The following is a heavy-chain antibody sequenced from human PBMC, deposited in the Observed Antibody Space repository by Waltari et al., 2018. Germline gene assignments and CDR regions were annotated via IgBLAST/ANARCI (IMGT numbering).Heavy chain of an antibody. CDR2: INPTSVGT. J-gene: IGHJ3*02. CDR1: GYTFTGYY. CDR3: AQVGGDHAFDI. Sequence: QVQLVQSGAEVKKPGASVKVSCKASGYTFTGYYMHWVRQAPGQGLEWRGWINPTSVGTNYAKKFQGRVTMTRDPSISTAYMELSRLRSDDTAVYYCAQVGGDHAFDIWGQGTMVTVSS. V-gene: IGHV1-2*02. D-gene: IGHD3-10*01.